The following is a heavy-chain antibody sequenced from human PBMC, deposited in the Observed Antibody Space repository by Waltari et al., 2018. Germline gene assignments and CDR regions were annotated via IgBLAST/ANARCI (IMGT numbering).Heavy chain of an antibody. D-gene: IGHD2-15*01. J-gene: IGHJ4*02. CDR3: AGQDCSGGSCPLDY. CDR1: GGSISRYY. V-gene: IGHV4-59*01. CDR2: IYYSGST. Sequence: QVQLQESGPGLVKPSETLSLTCTVSGGSISRYYWRWIRQPPGKGLEWIGYIYYSGSTNYNPSLKSRVTISVDTSKNQFSLKLSSVTAADTAVYYCAGQDCSGGSCPLDYWGQGTLVTVSS.